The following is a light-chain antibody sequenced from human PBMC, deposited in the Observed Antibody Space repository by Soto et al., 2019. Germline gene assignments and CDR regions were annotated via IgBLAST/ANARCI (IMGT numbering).Light chain of an antibody. V-gene: IGLV2-14*01. CDR3: TSYTSSSTVV. CDR2: AVS. J-gene: IGLJ2*01. CDR1: SSDVGAYNY. Sequence: QSALTQPASVSGSPGQSITISCTGTSSDVGAYNYVSWYQQHPGKAPKLIIYAVSNRPSGVSNRFSGSKSGNTASLTISGLQAEDEADYYCTSYTSSSTVVFGGGTQLTVL.